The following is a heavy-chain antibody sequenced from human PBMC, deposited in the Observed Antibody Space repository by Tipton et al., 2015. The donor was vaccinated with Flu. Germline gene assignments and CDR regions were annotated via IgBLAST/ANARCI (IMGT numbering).Heavy chain of an antibody. V-gene: IGHV3-33*01. J-gene: IGHJ6*02. Sequence: SLRLSCAASGFTFSSYGMHWVRQAPGKGLEWVAVIWYDGSNKYYADSVKGRFTISRDNSKNTLYLQMNSLRAEDTAVYYCARVDCSSPSCYTRGVYYYYGMDVWGQGTTVTVSS. CDR2: IWYDGSNK. CDR3: ARVDCSSPSCYTRGVYYYYGMDV. CDR1: GFTFSSYG. D-gene: IGHD2-2*02.